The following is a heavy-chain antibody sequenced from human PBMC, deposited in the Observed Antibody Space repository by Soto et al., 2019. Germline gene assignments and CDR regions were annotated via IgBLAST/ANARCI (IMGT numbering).Heavy chain of an antibody. CDR2: ISWNSGSI. CDR1: GFTFDDYA. Sequence: EVQLVESGGGLVQPGRSLRLSCAASGFTFDDYAMHWVRQAPGKGLEWVSGISWNSGSIGYADSVKGRITISRDNAKNSLYLQMNSLRAEDTAVYYCAKDGLGYCSGGSCYPYYYMDVWGKGTTVTVAS. V-gene: IGHV3-9*01. D-gene: IGHD2-15*01. J-gene: IGHJ6*03. CDR3: AKDGLGYCSGGSCYPYYYMDV.